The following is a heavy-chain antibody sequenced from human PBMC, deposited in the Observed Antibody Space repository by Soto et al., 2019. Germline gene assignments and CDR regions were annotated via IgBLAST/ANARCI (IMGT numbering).Heavy chain of an antibody. J-gene: IGHJ5*01. Sequence: SETLSLTCSVSGDSISTVDYFWAWIRQPPGQTLEYIGYIYKSATTYYNPSFESRVAISLDTSRSQFSLTVTSVTAGDTAVYFCARGRYCLTGSCFPNWFDSWGRGTLVTVSS. CDR3: ARGRYCLTGSCFPNWFDS. CDR1: GDSISTVDYF. V-gene: IGHV4-30-4*01. D-gene: IGHD2-15*01. CDR2: IYKSATT.